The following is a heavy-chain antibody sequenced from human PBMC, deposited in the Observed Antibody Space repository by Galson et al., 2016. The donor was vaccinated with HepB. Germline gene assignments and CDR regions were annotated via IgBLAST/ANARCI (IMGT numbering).Heavy chain of an antibody. Sequence: PALVNPTQTLTLTCTFAGFSLTTSGMCVSWIRQPPGTALDWFARLDWADDKYYRTFLRTRLTISKDTSKNQVVLKMTNVDPADTGAYFCARSSNSGTDFRLWDYWGQGTLVTVSS. V-gene: IGHV2-70*11. CDR3: ARSSNSGTDFRLWDY. CDR2: LDWADDK. J-gene: IGHJ4*02. D-gene: IGHD5-12*01. CDR1: GFSLTTSGMC.